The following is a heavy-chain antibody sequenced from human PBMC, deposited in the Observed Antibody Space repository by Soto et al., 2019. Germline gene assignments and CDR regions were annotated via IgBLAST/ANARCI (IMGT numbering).Heavy chain of an antibody. J-gene: IGHJ4*02. V-gene: IGHV4-59*01. CDR3: ARNNWSGYYPDY. Sequence: SETLSLTCTVSGGSISSYYWSWIRQPPGKGLEWIGYIYYSGSTNYNPSLKSRVTISVDTSKNQFSLKLSSVTAADTAVYYCARNNWSGYYPDYWGQGTLVTVSS. CDR2: IYYSGST. D-gene: IGHD3-3*01. CDR1: GGSISSYY.